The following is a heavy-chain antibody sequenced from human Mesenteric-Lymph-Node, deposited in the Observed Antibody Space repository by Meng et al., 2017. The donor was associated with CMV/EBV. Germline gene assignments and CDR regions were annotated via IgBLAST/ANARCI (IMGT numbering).Heavy chain of an antibody. CDR1: GFSLSTDGMS. Sequence: SGPTLVKPTQTFTLTCTFSGFSLSTDGMSVNWVRQAPGKALEWLALIYWDDDKYYSSSLKTRLTISKNSSKNQVVLTMTNMDPVDTATYYCAREKIGGYGMDVWGQGTTVTVSS. CDR2: IYWDDDK. D-gene: IGHD3-16*01. V-gene: IGHV2-70*20. CDR3: AREKIGGYGMDV. J-gene: IGHJ6*02.